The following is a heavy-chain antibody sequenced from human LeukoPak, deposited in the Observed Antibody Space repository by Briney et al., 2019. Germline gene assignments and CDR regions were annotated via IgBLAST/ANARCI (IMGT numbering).Heavy chain of an antibody. CDR3: ARHLRDFWSGYYSGSTYYGMDV. Sequence: SETLSLTCTVSGGSLSSYYWSWIRQPPGKGLEWIGYIYYSGSTNYNPSLKSRVTISVDTSKNQFSLKLSSVTAADTAVYYCARHLRDFWSGYYSGSTYYGMDVWGQGTTVTVSS. CDR2: IYYSGST. CDR1: GGSLSSYY. D-gene: IGHD3-3*01. J-gene: IGHJ6*02. V-gene: IGHV4-59*08.